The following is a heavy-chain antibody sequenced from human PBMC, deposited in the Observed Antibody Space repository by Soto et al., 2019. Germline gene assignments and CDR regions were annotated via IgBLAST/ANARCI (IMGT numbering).Heavy chain of an antibody. D-gene: IGHD2-2*01. V-gene: IGHV3-30*18. CDR1: GFTFSSYG. J-gene: IGHJ2*01. Sequence: GGSLRLSCAASGFTFSSYGMHWVRQAPGKGLEWVAVISYDGSNKYYADSVKGRFTISRDNSKNTLYLQMNSLRAEDTAVYYCAKDGIVVVPVMGVTWYFDLWGRGTLVTVSS. CDR2: ISYDGSNK. CDR3: AKDGIVVVPVMGVTWYFDL.